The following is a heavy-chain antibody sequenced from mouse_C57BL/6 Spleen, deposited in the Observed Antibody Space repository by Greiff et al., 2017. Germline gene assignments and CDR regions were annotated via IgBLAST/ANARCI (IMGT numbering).Heavy chain of an antibody. CDR1: GYTFTDYE. D-gene: IGHD2-3*01. CDR2: IDPETGGT. Sequence: QVQVQQSGAELVRPGASVTLSCKASGYTFTDYEMHWVKQTPVHGLEWIGAIDPETGGTAYNQKFKGKAILTADKSSSTAYMELRSLTSEDSAVYYCTRAGGYSWFAYWGQGTLVTVSA. J-gene: IGHJ3*01. V-gene: IGHV1-15*01. CDR3: TRAGGYSWFAY.